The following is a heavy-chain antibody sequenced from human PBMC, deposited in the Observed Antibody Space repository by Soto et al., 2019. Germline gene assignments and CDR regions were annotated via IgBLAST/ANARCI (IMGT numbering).Heavy chain of an antibody. CDR1: GYIFVNYG. Sequence: QVQLVQSGDEVKKPGALVKVSCKASGYIFVNYGIAWVRQAPGQGLEWMGWISPYSGNTHYAGRVQGRLTMTTDTSTSTAYMDLGSLTSDDTAVYYCAMVDNYVTPTPQDVWGQGTTVTVSS. D-gene: IGHD3-16*01. V-gene: IGHV1-18*01. J-gene: IGHJ6*02. CDR3: AMVDNYVTPTPQDV. CDR2: ISPYSGNT.